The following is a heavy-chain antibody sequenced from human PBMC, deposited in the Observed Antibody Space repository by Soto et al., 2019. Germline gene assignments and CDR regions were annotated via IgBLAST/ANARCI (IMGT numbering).Heavy chain of an antibody. J-gene: IGHJ5*02. CDR3: ARVFTGRWFDP. V-gene: IGHV1-69*06. D-gene: IGHD3-10*02. CDR2: VTPMFGAP. Sequence: QVQLVQSGAEVKKPGSSVKVSCPASGGPFSSYAINWVRQVPGQGLEWMSVVTPMFGAPHYAQNLKGRITITADKSTNTAYVDLSSLTSADTAVCFWARVFTGRWFDPWGQGTLVTVSS. CDR1: GGPFSSYA.